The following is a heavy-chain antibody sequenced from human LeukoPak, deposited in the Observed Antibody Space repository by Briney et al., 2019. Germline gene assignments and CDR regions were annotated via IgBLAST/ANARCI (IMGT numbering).Heavy chain of an antibody. CDR3: ARSGYYYDSSGYSH. J-gene: IGHJ4*02. D-gene: IGHD3-22*01. CDR2: INHSGST. Sequence: PSETLSLTCAVSGYSISSGYYWGWIRQPPGKGLEWIREINHSGSTNYNPSLKSRVTISVDTSKNQFSLKLSSVTAADTAVYYCARSGYYYDSSGYSHWGQGTLVTVSS. V-gene: IGHV4-38-2*01. CDR1: GYSISSGYY.